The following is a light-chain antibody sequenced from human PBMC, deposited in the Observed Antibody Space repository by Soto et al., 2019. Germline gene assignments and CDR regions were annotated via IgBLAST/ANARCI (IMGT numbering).Light chain of an antibody. CDR3: QAWDSSTVV. CDR2: QDR. V-gene: IGLV3-1*01. Sequence: SYELIQPPSVSVSPGQTASITCSGDKMGDTYACWYQQKPGQSPVLVIYQDRKRPSGIPERFSGSNSGNTATLTIRGTQAMDEADYYCQAWDSSTVVFGGGTKVTVL. J-gene: IGLJ3*02. CDR1: KMGDTY.